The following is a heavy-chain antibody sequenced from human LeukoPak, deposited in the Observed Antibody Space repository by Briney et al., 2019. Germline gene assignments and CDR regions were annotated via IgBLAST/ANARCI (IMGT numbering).Heavy chain of an antibody. V-gene: IGHV4-39*01. J-gene: IGHJ6*02. D-gene: IGHD6-19*01. CDR1: GGSISSSSYY. CDR3: ARHKVPSGWYLAQGLYYYGMDV. Sequence: PSETLSLTCTVSGGSISSSSYYWGWIRQPPGKGLEWIGSIYYSGSTYYNPSLKSRVTISVDTSKNQFSLKLSSVTAADTAVYYCARHKVPSGWYLAQGLYYYGMDVWGQGTTVTVSS. CDR2: IYYSGST.